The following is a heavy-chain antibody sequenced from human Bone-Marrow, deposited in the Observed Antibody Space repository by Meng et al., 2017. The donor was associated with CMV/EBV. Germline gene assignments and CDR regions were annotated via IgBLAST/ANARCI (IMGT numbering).Heavy chain of an antibody. CDR2: INPSGGST. Sequence: ASVKVSCKASGYTFTGYYMPWVRQAPGQGLEWMGIINPSGGSTSYAQKFQGRVTMTRDTSTSTVYMELSSLRSEDTAVYYCATHGIIRRYCSSTSCYMGNVVDYWGQGTRVTGSS. CDR1: GYTFTGYY. J-gene: IGHJ4*02. CDR3: ATHGIIRRYCSSTSCYMGNVVDY. D-gene: IGHD2-2*02. V-gene: IGHV1-46*01.